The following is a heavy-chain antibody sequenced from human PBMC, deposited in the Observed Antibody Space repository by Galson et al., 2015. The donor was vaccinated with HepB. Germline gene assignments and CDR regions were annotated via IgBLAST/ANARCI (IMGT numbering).Heavy chain of an antibody. V-gene: IGHV3-23*01. CDR2: ISDSGTST. D-gene: IGHD7-27*01. Sequence: SLRLSCAASGFFFRTYAMSWVRQAPGKGLEWVSGISDSGTSTFYADSLRGRFTISRDNSKNTLFLQMNSLRVEDTAIYYCVTSVRDWGSTFWYLSVWGRGTLVTVSS. CDR1: GFFFRTYA. J-gene: IGHJ2*01. CDR3: VTSVRDWGSTFWYLSV.